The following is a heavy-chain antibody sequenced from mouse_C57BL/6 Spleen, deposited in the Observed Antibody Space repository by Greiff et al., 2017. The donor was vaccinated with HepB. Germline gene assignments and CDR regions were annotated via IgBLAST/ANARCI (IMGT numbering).Heavy chain of an antibody. Sequence: LQQPGTELVKPGASVKLSCKASGYTFTSYWMHWVKQRPGQGLEWIGNINPSNGGTNYNEKFKSKATLTVDKSSSTAYMQLSSLTSEDSAVYYCARKKVYYDPWYFDVWGTGTTVTVSS. D-gene: IGHD2-4*01. CDR2: INPSNGGT. CDR1: GYTFTSYW. J-gene: IGHJ1*03. V-gene: IGHV1-53*01. CDR3: ARKKVYYDPWYFDV.